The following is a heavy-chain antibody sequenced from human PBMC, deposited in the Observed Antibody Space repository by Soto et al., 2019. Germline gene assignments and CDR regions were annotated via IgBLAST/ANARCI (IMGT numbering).Heavy chain of an antibody. CDR1: GGYISSSSYY. Sequence: QLHLQESGPGLVKPSDTLSLTCTVSGGYISSSSYYWGRIRQPTGKRLEWIGSIYYSGSTYYNPSLKSRVTISVDTSKNQFSLKLSSVTAADTAVYYCARGFLYQLLIWGTFDYWVQGTLVTVSS. CDR2: IYYSGST. J-gene: IGHJ4*02. V-gene: IGHV4-39*01. CDR3: ARGFLYQLLIWGTFDY. D-gene: IGHD2-2*01.